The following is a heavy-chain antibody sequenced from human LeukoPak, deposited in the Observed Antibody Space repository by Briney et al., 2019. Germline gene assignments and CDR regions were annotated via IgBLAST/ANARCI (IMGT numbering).Heavy chain of an antibody. D-gene: IGHD1-1*01. CDR3: ASRYLWKGGRFDY. CDR2: INHSGST. CDR1: GGSISSYY. J-gene: IGHJ4*02. V-gene: IGHV4-34*01. Sequence: SETLSLTCTVSGGSISSYYWNWIRQPPGKGLEWIGEINHSGSTNYNPSLKSRVTISVETSKNQFSLKLSSVTAADTAVYYCASRYLWKGGRFDYWGQGTLVTVSS.